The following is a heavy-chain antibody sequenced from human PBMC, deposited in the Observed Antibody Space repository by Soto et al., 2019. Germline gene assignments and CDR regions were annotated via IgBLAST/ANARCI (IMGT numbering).Heavy chain of an antibody. Sequence: ASVKVSCKASGYTFTGYYMHWVRQAPGQGLEWMGWINPNSGGTNYAQKFQGWVTMTRDTSISTAYMELSRLRSDDAAVYYCARERLNYYYMDVWGKGTTVTVSS. J-gene: IGHJ6*03. CDR1: GYTFTGYY. CDR3: ARERLNYYYMDV. CDR2: INPNSGGT. V-gene: IGHV1-2*04.